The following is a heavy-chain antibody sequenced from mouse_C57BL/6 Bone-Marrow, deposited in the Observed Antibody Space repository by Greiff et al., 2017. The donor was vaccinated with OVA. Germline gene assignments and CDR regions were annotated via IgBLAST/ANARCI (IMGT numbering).Heavy chain of an antibody. CDR2: IYPGDGDT. J-gene: IGHJ4*01. V-gene: IGHV1-80*01. CDR3: ASSLYYYGSSYYAMDY. CDR1: GYAFSSYW. D-gene: IGHD1-1*01. Sequence: VKLQESGAELVKPGASVKISCKASGYAFSSYWMNWVKQRPGKGLEWIGQIYPGDGDTNYNGKFKGKATLTADKSSSTAYMQLSSLTSEDSAVYFCASSLYYYGSSYYAMDYWGQGTSVTVSS.